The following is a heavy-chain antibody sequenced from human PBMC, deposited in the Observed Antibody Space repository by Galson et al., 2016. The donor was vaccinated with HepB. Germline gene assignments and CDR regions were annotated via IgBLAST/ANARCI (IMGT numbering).Heavy chain of an antibody. Sequence: SETLSLTCSVSGDYISSYYWNWIRQPPGKGLEWIGYVDYSGTTKYSPSLKGRVTISVDPSRNQFSLTMTSVTAADTAVYYCARVDEWELAFDSWGQGILVSVSS. J-gene: IGHJ4*01. CDR3: ARVDEWELAFDS. V-gene: IGHV4-59*01. CDR2: VDYSGTT. D-gene: IGHD1-26*01. CDR1: GDYISSYY.